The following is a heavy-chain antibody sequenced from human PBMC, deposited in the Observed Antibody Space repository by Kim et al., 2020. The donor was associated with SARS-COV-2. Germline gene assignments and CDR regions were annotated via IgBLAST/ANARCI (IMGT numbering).Heavy chain of an antibody. CDR2: INHSGST. CDR1: GGSFSGYY. Sequence: SQTLSLTCAVYGGSFSGYYWSWIRQPPGKGLEWIGEINHSGSTNYNPSLKSRVTISVDTSKNQFSLKLSSVTAADTAVYYCARGRPYYDILTGYYSASIRGSDYWGQGTLVTVSS. J-gene: IGHJ4*02. D-gene: IGHD3-9*01. CDR3: ARGRPYYDILTGYYSASIRGSDY. V-gene: IGHV4-34*01.